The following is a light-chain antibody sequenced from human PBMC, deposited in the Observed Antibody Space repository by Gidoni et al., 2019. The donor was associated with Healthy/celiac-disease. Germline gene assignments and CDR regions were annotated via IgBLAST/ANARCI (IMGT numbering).Light chain of an antibody. J-gene: IGKJ3*01. CDR2: AAS. V-gene: IGKV1-39*01. Sequence: IQITQSPSSLSASVGDRVTITCRASQSISSYLNWYQQKPGKAPKLLIYAASSLQSGVPSRFSGSGEGTDVNITISSRQPEELATYDGQQSYSTPFTFGPGTKVDIK. CDR3: QQSYSTPFT. CDR1: QSISSY.